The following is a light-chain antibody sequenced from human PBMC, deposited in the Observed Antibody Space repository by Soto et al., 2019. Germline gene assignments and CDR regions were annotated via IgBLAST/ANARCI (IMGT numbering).Light chain of an antibody. V-gene: IGLV2-8*01. J-gene: IGLJ1*01. CDR2: EIS. CDR1: SSDVGGYNY. Sequence: LTQPPSASGSPGQSVTISCTGTSSDVGGYNYVSWYQQHPGKAPKLMIYEISKRPSGVPDRFSGSKSGNTASLTVSGLQAEDEADYYCSSYANTNNLPYVFGTGTKVTVL. CDR3: SSYANTNNLPYV.